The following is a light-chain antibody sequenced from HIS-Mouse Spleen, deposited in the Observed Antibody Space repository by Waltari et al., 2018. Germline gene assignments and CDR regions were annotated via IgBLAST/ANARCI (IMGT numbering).Light chain of an antibody. J-gene: IGLJ3*02. CDR2: EVS. Sequence: QSALTQPASVSGSPGQSITISCTGPSRDVGGYNYFSWYQQHPGKAPKPMIYEVSNRPSGVSNRFSGSKSGNTASLTISGLQAEDEADYYCSSYTSSSTLVFGGGTKLTVL. CDR3: SSYTSSSTLV. CDR1: SRDVGGYNY. V-gene: IGLV2-14*01.